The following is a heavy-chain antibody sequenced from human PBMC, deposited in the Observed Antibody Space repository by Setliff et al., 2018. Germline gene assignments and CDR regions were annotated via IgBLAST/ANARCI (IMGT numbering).Heavy chain of an antibody. CDR2: INSGGSLI. CDR3: ARDLILGAPNWFDP. D-gene: IGHD1-26*01. Sequence: EGSLRLSCAASGFTFSNYEMNWVRQAPGKGLEWVSYINSGGSLIYYADSVKGRFTISRDNAKSSLYLQMNSLRAEDTAVYYCARDLILGAPNWFDPWGQGTLVTVSS. CDR1: GFTFSNYE. J-gene: IGHJ5*02. V-gene: IGHV3-48*03.